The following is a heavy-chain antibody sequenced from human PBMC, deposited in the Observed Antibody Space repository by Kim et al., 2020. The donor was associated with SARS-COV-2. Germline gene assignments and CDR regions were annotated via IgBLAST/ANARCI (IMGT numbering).Heavy chain of an antibody. CDR1: GGSISSYY. CDR2: IYYSGST. CDR3: ARGRTCCGFWSGDIGYMD. V-gene: IGHV4-59*01. D-gene: IGHD3-3*01. Sequence: SETLSLTCTVSGGSISSYYWSWIRQPPGKGLEWIGYIYYSGSTNYNPSRKSRVTISVDTSKNQFSLKLSSVTAADTAGYYCARGRTCCGFWSGDIGYMD. J-gene: IGHJ6*03.